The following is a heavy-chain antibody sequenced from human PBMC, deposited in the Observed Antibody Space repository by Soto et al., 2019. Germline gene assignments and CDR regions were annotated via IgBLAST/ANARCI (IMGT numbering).Heavy chain of an antibody. D-gene: IGHD4-17*01. J-gene: IGHJ6*02. CDR1: GFTFSSYW. CDR2: IKQDGSEK. V-gene: IGHV3-7*01. Sequence: LRLSCAASGFTFSSYWMSWVRQAPGKGLEWVANIKQDGSEKYYVDSVKGRFTISRDNAKNSLYLQMNSLRAEDTAVYYCARVYGDYYYYYGMDVWGQGTTVTVSS. CDR3: ARVYGDYYYYYGMDV.